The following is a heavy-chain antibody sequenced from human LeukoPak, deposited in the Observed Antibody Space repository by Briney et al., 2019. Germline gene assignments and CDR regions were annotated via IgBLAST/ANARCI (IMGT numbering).Heavy chain of an antibody. CDR2: ISSSRSYI. J-gene: IGHJ6*03. V-gene: IGHV3-21*01. Sequence: GGSLRLSCAASGFTFSSYSMNWVSPAPRKGLEWVSSISSSRSYIYHADSVKGRFTISRDNAKNSLYLQMSSLRAEDTAVYYCASGGGSYYYYYMDVWGKGSTVTVSS. D-gene: IGHD1-26*01. CDR1: GFTFSSYS. CDR3: ASGGGSYYYYYMDV.